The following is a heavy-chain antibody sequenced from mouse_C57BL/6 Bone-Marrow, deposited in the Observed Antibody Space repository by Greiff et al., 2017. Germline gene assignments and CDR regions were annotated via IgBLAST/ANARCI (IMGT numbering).Heavy chain of an antibody. V-gene: IGHV1-39*01. D-gene: IGHD1-1*01. Sequence: EVKLMESGPELVKPGASVKISCKASGYSFTDYNMNWVKQSNGKSLEWIGVMNPNYGTTSYNQKFKGKATLTVDQSSSTAYMQLNILTSEDSAVYYGARSHYYYGSAWFAYWGQGTLVTVSA. CDR2: MNPNYGTT. CDR1: GYSFTDYN. J-gene: IGHJ3*01. CDR3: ARSHYYYGSAWFAY.